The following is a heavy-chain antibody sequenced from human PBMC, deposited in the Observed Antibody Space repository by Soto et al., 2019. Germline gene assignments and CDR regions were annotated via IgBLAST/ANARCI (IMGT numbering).Heavy chain of an antibody. J-gene: IGHJ5*02. Sequence: GASVKVSCKVSGYTLTELSMHWVRQAPGKGLEWMGGFDPEDGETIYAQKFQGRVTMTEDTSTDTAYMELSSLRSEDTAVYYCATGTRISRMAARPEVVWWFDPRGQGTLVTVSS. V-gene: IGHV1-24*01. D-gene: IGHD6-6*01. CDR3: ATGTRISRMAARPEVVWWFDP. CDR2: FDPEDGET. CDR1: GYTLTELS.